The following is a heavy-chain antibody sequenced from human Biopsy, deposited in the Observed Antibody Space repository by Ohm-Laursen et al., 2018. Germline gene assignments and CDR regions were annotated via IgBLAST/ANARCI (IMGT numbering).Heavy chain of an antibody. D-gene: IGHD3-3*01. Sequence: SLRLSCAASGFTFSDYYMSWISQAPGKGLEWISYLSSRGSNIYYADSVKGRFTVSRDNANNSLFLQMNSLRAEDTAVYYCARFPDFWSGYYVDSWGQGTLVTVSS. V-gene: IGHV3-11*01. J-gene: IGHJ4*02. CDR3: ARFPDFWSGYYVDS. CDR1: GFTFSDYY. CDR2: LSSRGSNI.